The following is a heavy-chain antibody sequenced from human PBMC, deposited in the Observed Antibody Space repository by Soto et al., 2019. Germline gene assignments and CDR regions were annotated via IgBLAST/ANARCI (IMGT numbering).Heavy chain of an antibody. J-gene: IGHJ4*02. Sequence: ASVKVSCKASGYTFINYYMHWERQAPGQGLEWMGIINPSGGTTNYAQKFQDRVTMTRDTSTSTVYMELSSLRSEDTAVYYCARGASTLGKVRATLDYWEQGALVTSAS. CDR2: INPSGGTT. CDR1: GYTFINYY. D-gene: IGHD3-16*01. V-gene: IGHV1-46*01. CDR3: ARGASTLGKVRATLDY.